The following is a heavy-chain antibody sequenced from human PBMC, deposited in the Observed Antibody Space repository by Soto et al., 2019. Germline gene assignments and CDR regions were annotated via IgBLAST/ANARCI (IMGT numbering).Heavy chain of an antibody. Sequence: GGSLRLSCAASGFTFSSYAMHWVRQAPGKGLEWVAVISYDGSNKYYADSVKGRFTISRDNSKNTLYLQMNSLRAEDTAVYYCARDPYVGDFWSGYYTDYWGQGTLVTVSS. CDR1: GFTFSSYA. CDR3: ARDPYVGDFWSGYYTDY. V-gene: IGHV3-30-3*01. CDR2: ISYDGSNK. J-gene: IGHJ4*02. D-gene: IGHD3-3*01.